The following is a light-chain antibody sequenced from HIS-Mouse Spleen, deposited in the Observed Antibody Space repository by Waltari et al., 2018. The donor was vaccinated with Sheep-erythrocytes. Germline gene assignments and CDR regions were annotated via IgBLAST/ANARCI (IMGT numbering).Light chain of an antibody. CDR1: QSVSSY. J-gene: IGKJ1*01. V-gene: IGKV3-11*01. CDR2: DAS. Sequence: EIVLTQSPATLSLSPGERATLSCRASQSVSSYLAWYQQKPGQSPRLLIYDASNSATGIPARFSGSGSGTDFTLTISSLEPDDFAVYYCPQRSNWPPTFGQGTKVEIK. CDR3: PQRSNWPPT.